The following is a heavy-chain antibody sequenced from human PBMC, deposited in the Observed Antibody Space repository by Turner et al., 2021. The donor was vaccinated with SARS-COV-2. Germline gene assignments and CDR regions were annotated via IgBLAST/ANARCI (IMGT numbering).Heavy chain of an antibody. D-gene: IGHD3-10*01. CDR3: ARGREYYGSGTYYNYDY. V-gene: IGHV3-21*02. Sequence: VQLVASGGGLVKPGGSLRLSCAASGCPFSTHGMNWVRQAPERGLEWVASIKSGSSYIYYAASLKGRVTISIDNTKRSLFLQMSSRIVEDTAVYYCARGREYYGSGTYYNYDYWGQGTLVTVSS. CDR2: IKSGSSYI. J-gene: IGHJ4*02. CDR1: GCPFSTHG.